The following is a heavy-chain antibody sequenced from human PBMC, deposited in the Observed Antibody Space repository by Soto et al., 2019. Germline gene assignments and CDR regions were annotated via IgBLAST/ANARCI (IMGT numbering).Heavy chain of an antibody. J-gene: IGHJ3*02. D-gene: IGHD6-13*01. Sequence: ASVKVSCKDSGYTLTELSRHWVRQAPGKGLEWMGGFDPEDGETIYAQKFQGRVTMTEDTSTDTAYMELSSLRSEDTAVYYCATAPIAAADAFDIWGQGTMVTVSS. CDR2: FDPEDGET. CDR3: ATAPIAAADAFDI. V-gene: IGHV1-24*01. CDR1: GYTLTELS.